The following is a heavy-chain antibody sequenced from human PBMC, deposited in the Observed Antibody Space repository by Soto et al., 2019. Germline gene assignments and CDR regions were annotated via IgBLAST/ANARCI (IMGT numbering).Heavy chain of an antibody. J-gene: IGHJ6*02. Sequence: QVQLVQSGAEVKKPGSSVKVSCKASGGTFSSYTISWVRQAPGQGLEWMGRIIPILGIANYAQKFQGRVTITADKSTSTAYMELSSLRSEDTAVYYCTLLWFGELLPPSGMDVWGQGTTVTVSS. CDR1: GGTFSSYT. V-gene: IGHV1-69*02. CDR2: IIPILGIA. CDR3: TLLWFGELLPPSGMDV. D-gene: IGHD3-10*01.